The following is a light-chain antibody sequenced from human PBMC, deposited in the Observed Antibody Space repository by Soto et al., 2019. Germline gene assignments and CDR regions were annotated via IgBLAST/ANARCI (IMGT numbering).Light chain of an antibody. CDR3: QQYKSLIT. Sequence: DIQMTQSPSSLSASVGDRVTITCQASQDISIYLNWYQQKPGKAPKLLISDASNLEAGVPSRFSGSGSGTDFTFTISSLQAEDIATYYCQQYKSLITFGQGTRLEIK. V-gene: IGKV1-33*01. CDR1: QDISIY. J-gene: IGKJ5*01. CDR2: DAS.